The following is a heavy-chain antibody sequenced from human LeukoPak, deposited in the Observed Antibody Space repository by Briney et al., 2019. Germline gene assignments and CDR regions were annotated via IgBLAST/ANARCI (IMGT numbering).Heavy chain of an antibody. CDR2: IIPILGIA. V-gene: IGHV1-69*04. D-gene: IGHD4-11*01. CDR3: ARAKGYSNYFLDY. CDR1: GGTFSSYA. Sequence: ASVKVSCKASGGTFSSYAISWVRQAPGQGLEWMGRIIPILGIANYAQKFQGRVTITADKSTSTAYMELSSLRSEDTAVYYCARAKGYSNYFLDYWGQGTLVTVSS. J-gene: IGHJ4*02.